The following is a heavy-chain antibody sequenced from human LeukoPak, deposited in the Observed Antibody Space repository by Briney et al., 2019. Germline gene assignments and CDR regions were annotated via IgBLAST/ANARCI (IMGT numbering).Heavy chain of an antibody. CDR3: ARWGCSSTSCWFDP. D-gene: IGHD2-2*01. V-gene: IGHV4-59*01. CDR1: GGSISSYY. J-gene: IGHJ5*02. CDR2: IYYSGST. Sequence: KPSETLSLTCTVSGGSISSYYWSWLRQPPGKGLEWIGYIYYSGSTNYNPSLKSRVTISVDTSKNQFSLKLSSVTAADTAVYYCARWGCSSTSCWFDPWGQGTLVTVSS.